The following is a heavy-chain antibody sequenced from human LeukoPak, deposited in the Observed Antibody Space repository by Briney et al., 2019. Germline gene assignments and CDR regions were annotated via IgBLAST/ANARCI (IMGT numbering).Heavy chain of an antibody. CDR2: INPSGGST. Sequence: ASVKVSCKASGGTFSSYAISWVRQAPGQGLEWMGIINPSGGSTSYAQKFQGRVTMTRDTSTSTVYMELSSLRSEDTAVYYCARLYEGDYWGQGTLVTVSS. CDR3: ARLYEGDY. J-gene: IGHJ4*02. V-gene: IGHV1-46*01. CDR1: GGTFSSYA. D-gene: IGHD2-2*02.